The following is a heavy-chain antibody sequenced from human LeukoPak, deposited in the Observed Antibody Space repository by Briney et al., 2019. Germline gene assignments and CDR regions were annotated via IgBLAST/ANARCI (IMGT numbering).Heavy chain of an antibody. Sequence: ASVNVSCKASGYAFTSYDINWVRQATGQGLEWMGWINPNSGSTDSAQKFQGRVTMTANKSISTAYMELNNLRSEDTAVYYCARLVGCATTNCYSPDNWFDPWGQGTLVTVSS. D-gene: IGHD2-2*01. J-gene: IGHJ5*02. V-gene: IGHV1-8*01. CDR1: GYAFTSYD. CDR2: INPNSGST. CDR3: ARLVGCATTNCYSPDNWFDP.